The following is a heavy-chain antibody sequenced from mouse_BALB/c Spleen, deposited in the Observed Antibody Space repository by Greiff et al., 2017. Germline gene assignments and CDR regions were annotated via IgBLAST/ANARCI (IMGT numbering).Heavy chain of an antibody. CDR2: INPYNDGT. CDR3: ARGPIYYGNYDAMDY. D-gene: IGHD2-1*01. CDR1: GYTFTSYV. V-gene: IGHV1-14*01. J-gene: IGHJ4*01. Sequence: VQLQQSGPELVKPGASVKMSCKASGYTFTSYVMHWVKQKPGQGLEWIGYINPYNDGTKYNEKFKGKATLTSDKSSSTAYMELSSLTSEDSAVYYCARGPIYYGNYDAMDYWGQGTSVTVSS.